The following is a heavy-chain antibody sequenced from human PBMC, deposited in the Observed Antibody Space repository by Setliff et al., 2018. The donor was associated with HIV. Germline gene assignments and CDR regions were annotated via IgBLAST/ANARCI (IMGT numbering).Heavy chain of an antibody. Sequence: ASVKVSCKASGYTFTGYYIHWVRQAPGQGLQWMGRINPNIGSTNYAQNFQGRATMTRDTSISTAYMEFNSLTSDDTAVYYCARDRADDQYNGLDVWGQGTMVTVSS. CDR3: ARDRADDQYNGLDV. D-gene: IGHD3-10*01. J-gene: IGHJ3*01. CDR1: GYTFTGYY. V-gene: IGHV1-2*06. CDR2: INPNIGST.